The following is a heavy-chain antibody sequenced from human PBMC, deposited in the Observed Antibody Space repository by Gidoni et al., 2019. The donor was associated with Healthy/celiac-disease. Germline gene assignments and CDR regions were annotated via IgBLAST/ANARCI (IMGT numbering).Heavy chain of an antibody. CDR3: ARGRWELPYYFDY. J-gene: IGHJ4*02. CDR2: IYYSGST. Sequence: QVQLQESGPGLVKPSETLSLTCTVSGGSISSYYWSWIRQPPGKGLEWIGYIYYSGSTNYNPSLKSRVTISVDTSKNQFPLKLSSVTAADTAVYYCARGRWELPYYFDYWGQGTLVTVSS. D-gene: IGHD1-26*01. CDR1: GGSISSYY. V-gene: IGHV4-59*01.